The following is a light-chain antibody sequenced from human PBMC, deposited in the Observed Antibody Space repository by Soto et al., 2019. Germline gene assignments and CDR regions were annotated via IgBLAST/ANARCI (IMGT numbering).Light chain of an antibody. V-gene: IGKV1-39*01. CDR3: QHGYSTPLT. Sequence: DIQMTQPPSSLSASGREKLTMTGRASQSISTYLHWYQQKPGKAPNLLIYAASTLQSGVPSRFSGSGSGTDFTLTISSLQPEDFATYFCQHGYSTPLTFGGGTKVDIK. CDR1: QSISTY. J-gene: IGKJ4*01. CDR2: AAS.